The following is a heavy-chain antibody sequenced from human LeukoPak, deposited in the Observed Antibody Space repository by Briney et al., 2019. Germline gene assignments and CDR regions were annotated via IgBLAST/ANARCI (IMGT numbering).Heavy chain of an antibody. V-gene: IGHV3-20*04. CDR3: ARAPITSPFYFDY. CDR2: INWSGKST. D-gene: IGHD2-2*01. CDR1: GFAFDEHG. Sequence: GGSLRLSCTASGFAFDEHGMTWVRQVPGKGLEWVSGINWSGKSTSYGDPVRGRFTISRDNAKNSLSLQMDSLRAEDTALYYCARAPITSPFYFDYWGRGTLSPSPQ. J-gene: IGHJ4*02.